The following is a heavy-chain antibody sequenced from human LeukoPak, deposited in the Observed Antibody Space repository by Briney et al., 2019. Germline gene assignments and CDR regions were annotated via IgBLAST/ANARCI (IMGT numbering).Heavy chain of an antibody. J-gene: IGHJ4*02. V-gene: IGHV3-23*01. CDR2: ISGGGGST. Sequence: GGSLRLSCAAAGFTFSRYGMRWVSHAPGEGMGWVSAISGGGGSTKYADCVKGRFTISRDNSKNTLYLQMNSLRAEDTAVYYCLRRGYFDYWGQGTLVTVSS. CDR3: LRRGYFDY. CDR1: GFTFSRYG. D-gene: IGHD3-16*01.